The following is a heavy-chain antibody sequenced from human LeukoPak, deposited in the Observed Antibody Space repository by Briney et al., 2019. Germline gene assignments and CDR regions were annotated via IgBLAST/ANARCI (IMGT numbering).Heavy chain of an antibody. CDR3: ARVGITQDGMDV. CDR1: GFTFSNHW. J-gene: IGHJ6*02. D-gene: IGHD3-22*01. CDR2: IGTAGDT. Sequence: GGSLRLSCAASGFTFSNHWINWVRQATGKGLEWVSAIGTAGDTYYPGSVKGRFTISRENAKNSLYLQMNSLRAGDTAVYYCARVGITQDGMDVWGQGTTVTVSS. V-gene: IGHV3-13*01.